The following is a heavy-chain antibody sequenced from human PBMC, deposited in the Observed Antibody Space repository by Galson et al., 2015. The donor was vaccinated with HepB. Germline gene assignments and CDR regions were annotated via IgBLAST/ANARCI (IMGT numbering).Heavy chain of an antibody. V-gene: IGHV3-7*03. J-gene: IGHJ4*02. D-gene: IGHD3-22*01. Sequence: SLRLSCAVSGFTFSSYWMSWVRQAPGKGLEWVANMKGDGSEEHYVDSVKGRFTISRDNAKNSLFLQMNRLRAEDTAVYYCAESPYYDSGGWGQGTLVIVSS. CDR2: MKGDGSEE. CDR3: AESPYYDSGG. CDR1: GFTFSSYW.